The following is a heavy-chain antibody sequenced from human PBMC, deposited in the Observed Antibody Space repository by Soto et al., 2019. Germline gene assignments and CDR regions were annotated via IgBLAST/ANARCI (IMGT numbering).Heavy chain of an antibody. CDR3: ARHEGDGSDPRLGMDV. V-gene: IGHV4-30-2*03. CDR1: GGSISSGGYF. CDR2: IYHSGST. J-gene: IGHJ6*02. D-gene: IGHD3-10*01. Sequence: SETLSLTCTVSGGSISSGGYFWSWIRQPPGKGLEWIGYIYHSGSTYYNPSLKSRVTISVDTSKNQFSLKLSSVTAADTAVYYCARHEGDGSDPRLGMDVWGQGTTVTVSS.